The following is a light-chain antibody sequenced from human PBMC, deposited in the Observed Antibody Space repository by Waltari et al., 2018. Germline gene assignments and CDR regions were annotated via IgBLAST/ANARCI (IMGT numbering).Light chain of an antibody. V-gene: IGKV3-15*01. CDR2: DIS. J-gene: IGKJ4*01. CDR1: QGVRGF. CDR3: QQYGSWPLT. Sequence: ETVLTQSPVTLSVSPGERVALSCRASQGVRGFLAWYQQKPGQAPRLLVYDISTRATGIPARFSGSGSETGFTLTISGLQSEDFAVYYCQQYGSWPLTFGGGTKVDLK.